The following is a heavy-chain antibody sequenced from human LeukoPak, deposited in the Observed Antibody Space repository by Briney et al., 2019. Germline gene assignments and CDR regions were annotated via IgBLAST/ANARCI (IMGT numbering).Heavy chain of an antibody. J-gene: IGHJ4*02. CDR1: GFTFSSYW. Sequence: GGSLRLSCTASGFTFSSYWMHWVRQAPGKGLVWVSRINSDGSSTSYADSVKGRFTISRDNAKNTLYLQINSLRAEDTAVYYCARDTIYYDFWSGYYYEGYYFDYWGQGTLVTVSS. CDR2: INSDGSST. V-gene: IGHV3-74*01. D-gene: IGHD3-3*01. CDR3: ARDTIYYDFWSGYYYEGYYFDY.